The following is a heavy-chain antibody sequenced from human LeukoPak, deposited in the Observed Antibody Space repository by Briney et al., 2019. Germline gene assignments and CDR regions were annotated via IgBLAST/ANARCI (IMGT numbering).Heavy chain of an antibody. V-gene: IGHV3-23*01. J-gene: IGHJ4*02. CDR1: GFTFSSSA. CDR3: AREPHCGGDCYTDF. CDR2: ISNNGGYT. D-gene: IGHD2-21*02. Sequence: GGSLRLSCAASGFTFSSSAMSWARQAPGKGLEWVSAISNNGGYTYYADSVQGRFTISRDNAENTLYLQMNSLRAEDTAVYYCAREPHCGGDCYTDFWGQGTLVTVSS.